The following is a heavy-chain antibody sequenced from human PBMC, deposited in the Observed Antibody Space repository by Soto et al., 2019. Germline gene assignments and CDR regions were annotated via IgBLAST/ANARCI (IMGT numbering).Heavy chain of an antibody. CDR1: GFSVSGNY. Sequence: PGGSLRLSCAASGFSVSGNYMSWVRQAPGKGLEWVSVIYSDGSTYYADSVKGRFTISRDNSKNTLYLQMNSLRAEDTAVYYCARDCSSTSCYTPHYGMDVWGQGTTVTVS. CDR2: IYSDGST. CDR3: ARDCSSTSCYTPHYGMDV. D-gene: IGHD2-2*02. V-gene: IGHV3-53*01. J-gene: IGHJ6*02.